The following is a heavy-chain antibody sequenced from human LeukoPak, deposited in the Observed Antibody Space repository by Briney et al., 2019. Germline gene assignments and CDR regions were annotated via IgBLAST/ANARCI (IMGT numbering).Heavy chain of an antibody. CDR3: ARQISGYSSSWYPNWFDP. D-gene: IGHD6-13*01. CDR1: GRSISSYY. V-gene: IGHV4-59*08. Sequence: TSETLSLTCTVSGRSISSYYWSWIRQPPRKGLEWIGCIYHTGSPNYNPSLKSRDTISVDTSKNQCSLKLTSVTAADTAVYYCARQISGYSSSWYPNWFDPWGQGTLVTVSS. J-gene: IGHJ5*02. CDR2: IYHTGSP.